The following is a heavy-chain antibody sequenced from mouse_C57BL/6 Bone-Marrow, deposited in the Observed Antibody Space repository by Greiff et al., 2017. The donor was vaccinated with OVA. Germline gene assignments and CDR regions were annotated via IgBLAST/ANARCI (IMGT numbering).Heavy chain of an antibody. D-gene: IGHD3-2*02. Sequence: QVTLKESGPGILQPSQTLSLTCSFSGFSLSTFGMGVGWIRQPSGKGLEWLAHIWWDADKYYNPALKSRLTISKDTSKNQVFLKSANVDTADTATYYCARIGRGDSSGYWFAYWGQGTLVTVSA. CDR2: IWWDADK. J-gene: IGHJ3*01. CDR3: ARIGRGDSSGYWFAY. CDR1: GFSLSTFGMG. V-gene: IGHV8-8*01.